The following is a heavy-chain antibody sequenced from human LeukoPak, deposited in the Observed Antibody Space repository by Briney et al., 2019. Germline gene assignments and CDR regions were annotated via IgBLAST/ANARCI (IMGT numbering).Heavy chain of an antibody. Sequence: GGSLRLSCAASGFTFSDYAMNWVRQAPGKGLEWVSAISPSSATTYYADSVKGRFTISRDNSKNTLYLQMNSLRAEDTAIYYCAKKMTTSDPWGQGTLVTVSS. D-gene: IGHD4-17*01. J-gene: IGHJ5*02. CDR3: AKKMTTSDP. CDR2: ISPSSATT. CDR1: GFTFSDYA. V-gene: IGHV3-23*01.